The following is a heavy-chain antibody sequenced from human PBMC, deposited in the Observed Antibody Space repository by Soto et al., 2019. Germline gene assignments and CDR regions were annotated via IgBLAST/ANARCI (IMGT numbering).Heavy chain of an antibody. D-gene: IGHD1-26*01. V-gene: IGHV1-2*04. Sequence: GXSVKVSCKASGYTFTCYYMHWVRQAPGQGLEWMGWINPNSGGTNYAQKFQGWVTMTRDTSISTAYMELSRLRSDDTAVYYCARALGAVDYYYYGMDVWGQGPTVTVSS. CDR2: INPNSGGT. CDR1: GYTFTCYY. CDR3: ARALGAVDYYYYGMDV. J-gene: IGHJ6*02.